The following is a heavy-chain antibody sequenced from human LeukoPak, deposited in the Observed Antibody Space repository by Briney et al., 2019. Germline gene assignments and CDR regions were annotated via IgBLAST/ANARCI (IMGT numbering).Heavy chain of an antibody. D-gene: IGHD3-10*01. J-gene: IGHJ5*02. V-gene: IGHV4-4*07. CDR2: IYSTGII. CDR3: TRDSGTSGEVKFDP. CDR1: GGSITNYY. Sequence: SETLSLTCTVSGGSITNYYWSWIRQSAGKGLEWIGRIYSTGIITYNPSLKSRVTMSVDTSKNQLSLGLISVTAADTAVYYCTRDSGTSGEVKFDPWGQGSLVTVSS.